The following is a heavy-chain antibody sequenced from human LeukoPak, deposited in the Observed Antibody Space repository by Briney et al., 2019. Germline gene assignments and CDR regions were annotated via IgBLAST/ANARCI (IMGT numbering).Heavy chain of an antibody. Sequence: SVKVSCKASVGTFSSYAISWVRQAPGQGLEWMGRIIPILGIANYAQKFQGRVTITADKSTSTAYMELSSLRSEDTAVYYCAREGVEMATIGDYWGQGTLVTVSS. D-gene: IGHD5-24*01. CDR2: IIPILGIA. V-gene: IGHV1-69*04. J-gene: IGHJ4*02. CDR1: VGTFSSYA. CDR3: AREGVEMATIGDY.